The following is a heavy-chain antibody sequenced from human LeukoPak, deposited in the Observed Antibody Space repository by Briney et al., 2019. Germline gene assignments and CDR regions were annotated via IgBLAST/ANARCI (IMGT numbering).Heavy chain of an antibody. CDR3: ASRGIAVAGTRFDP. CDR2: ISYDGSNK. J-gene: IGHJ5*02. V-gene: IGHV3-30-3*01. D-gene: IGHD6-19*01. Sequence: GGSLRLSCTASGFTFSTYAMHWVRQAPGKGLEWVAVISYDGSNKYYADSVKGRFTISRDNAKNSLYLQMNSLRAEDTAVYYCASRGIAVAGTRFDPWGQGTLVTVSS. CDR1: GFTFSTYA.